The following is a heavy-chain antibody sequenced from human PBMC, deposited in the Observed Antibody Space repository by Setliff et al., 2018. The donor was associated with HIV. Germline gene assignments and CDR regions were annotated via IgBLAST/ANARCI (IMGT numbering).Heavy chain of an antibody. J-gene: IGHJ4*02. D-gene: IGHD1-26*01. CDR3: ARIGTGSQTDY. CDR2: IIPILGTA. V-gene: IGHV1-69*08. Sequence: GASVKVSCKASKGTFTTYRFTWVRQAPGQGLEWMGRIIPILGTANYAQNFQGRLTITADKSTSTTYMELSSLRSEDTAIYYRARIGTGSQTDYWGQGIQVTVSS. CDR1: KGTFTTYR.